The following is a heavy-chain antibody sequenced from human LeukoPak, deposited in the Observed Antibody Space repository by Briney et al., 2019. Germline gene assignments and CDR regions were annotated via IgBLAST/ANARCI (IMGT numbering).Heavy chain of an antibody. D-gene: IGHD3-22*01. V-gene: IGHV3-21*01. CDR2: ISSSSSYI. CDR1: GFTFSSYS. Sequence: GGSLRLSCAASGFTFSSYSMNWVRQAPGKGLEWVSSISSSSSYIYYADSVKGRFTISRDNAKNSLYLQMNSLRAEDTAVYYCARERRYYYDSSGYYDYWGQRTLVTVSS. J-gene: IGHJ4*02. CDR3: ARERRYYYDSSGYYDY.